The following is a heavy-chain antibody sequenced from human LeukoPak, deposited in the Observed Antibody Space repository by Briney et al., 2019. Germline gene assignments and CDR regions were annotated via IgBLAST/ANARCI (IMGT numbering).Heavy chain of an antibody. D-gene: IGHD1-1*01. Sequence: ASVKVSCKASGYTFMSYGIHWVRQAPGQGLEWMGWSSVYNGNTNYAQKFQGRVTMTTDTSTSTAYMELRTLISDDTAVYYCAKGRRVDANDHFDYWGQGTLVTVSS. CDR3: AKGRRVDANDHFDY. CDR1: GYTFMSYG. V-gene: IGHV1-18*01. J-gene: IGHJ4*02. CDR2: SSVYNGNT.